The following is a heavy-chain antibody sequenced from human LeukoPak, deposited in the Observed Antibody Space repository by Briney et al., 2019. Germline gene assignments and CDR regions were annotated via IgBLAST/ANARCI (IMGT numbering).Heavy chain of an antibody. J-gene: IGHJ4*02. CDR1: GFTFSSYA. D-gene: IGHD6-19*01. V-gene: IGHV3-64*01. CDR3: ARGPFIAVAGTPFDY. Sequence: PGGSLRLSCAASGFTFSSYAMHWVRQAPGKGLEYVSAISSNGGSTYYANSVKGRFTISRDNSKNTLYLQMGSLRAEDMAVYYCARGPFIAVAGTPFDYWGQGTLVTVSS. CDR2: ISSNGGST.